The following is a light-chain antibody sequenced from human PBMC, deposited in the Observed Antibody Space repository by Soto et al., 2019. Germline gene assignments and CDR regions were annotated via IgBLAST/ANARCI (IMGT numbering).Light chain of an antibody. V-gene: IGKV1-5*01. Sequence: DIQMTQSPSTLSASVGARGTITCRPSQRISRWLAWYQQKPGKAPKLLIYDASSLESGVPSRFSGSGSGTEFTLTISSLQPDDFATYYCQQYNSYSRYTFGQGTKLEIK. CDR1: QRISRW. CDR3: QQYNSYSRYT. J-gene: IGKJ2*01. CDR2: DAS.